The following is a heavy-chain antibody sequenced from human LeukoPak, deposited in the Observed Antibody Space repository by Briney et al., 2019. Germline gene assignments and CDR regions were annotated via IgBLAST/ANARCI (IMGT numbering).Heavy chain of an antibody. Sequence: PGGSLRLSCAASGFTFSSYSMNWVRQAPGKGLEWVSYISSSSSTIYYADSVKGRFTISRDNAKNLLYLQMNSLRDEDTAVYYCARGSSYYYDSSGLIDYWGQGTLVTVSS. V-gene: IGHV3-48*02. J-gene: IGHJ4*02. CDR1: GFTFSSYS. CDR2: ISSSSSTI. D-gene: IGHD3-22*01. CDR3: ARGSSYYYDSSGLIDY.